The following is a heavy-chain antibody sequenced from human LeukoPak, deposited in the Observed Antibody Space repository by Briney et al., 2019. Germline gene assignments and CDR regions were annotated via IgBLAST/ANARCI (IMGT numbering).Heavy chain of an antibody. CDR1: GFTVSSNY. CDR2: IYSGGST. D-gene: IGHD6-6*01. CDR3: AKDRVAAQGYYYYMDV. J-gene: IGHJ6*03. V-gene: IGHV3-53*05. Sequence: GGSLRLSCAASGFTVSSNYMSWVRQAPGKGLEWVSVIYSGGSTYYADSVKGRFTISRDNSKNTLYLQMNSLRAEDTAVYYCAKDRVAAQGYYYYMDVWGKGTTVTVSS.